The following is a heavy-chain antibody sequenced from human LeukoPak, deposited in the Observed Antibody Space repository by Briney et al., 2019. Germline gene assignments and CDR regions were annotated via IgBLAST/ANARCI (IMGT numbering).Heavy chain of an antibody. V-gene: IGHV1-2*02. J-gene: IGHJ4*02. CDR3: ARVLRYDDSSGNYAY. D-gene: IGHD3-22*01. Sequence: ASVTASCKASGYTFTGYYMHWVRQAPGQGLEWMGWINPNSGGTNYAQTLQGRVTMTRDTSISIVYMELSGLRTDDTAVYYCARVLRYDDSSGNYAYWGQGTLVSASS. CDR2: INPNSGGT. CDR1: GYTFTGYY.